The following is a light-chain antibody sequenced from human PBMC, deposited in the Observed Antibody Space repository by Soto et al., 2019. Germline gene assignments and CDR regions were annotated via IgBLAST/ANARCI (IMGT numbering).Light chain of an antibody. CDR2: DAS. V-gene: IGKV1-5*01. CDR3: QQYNSDSRT. CDR1: QSVSSW. Sequence: DIQMTQSPSTLSASVGDRVTITCRASQSVSSWVAWYQQKPGKAPKLLIYDASILHSAVPSGFSGSGSGTEFTLTILSLQPDDFATYYCQQYNSDSRTFGQGTKVEIK. J-gene: IGKJ1*01.